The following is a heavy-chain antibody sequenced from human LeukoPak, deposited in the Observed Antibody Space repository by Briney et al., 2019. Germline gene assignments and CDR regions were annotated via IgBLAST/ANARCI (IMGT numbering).Heavy chain of an antibody. CDR2: ISYDGSNK. CDR1: GFTFSSYG. D-gene: IGHD4-23*01. Sequence: WGSLRLSCAASGFTFSSYGMHWVRQAPGKGLEWVAVISYDGSNKYYADSVKGRFTISRDNSKNTLYLQMNSLRAEDTAVYYCLTVTFDYWGQGTLVTVSS. V-gene: IGHV3-30*03. J-gene: IGHJ4*02. CDR3: LTVTFDY.